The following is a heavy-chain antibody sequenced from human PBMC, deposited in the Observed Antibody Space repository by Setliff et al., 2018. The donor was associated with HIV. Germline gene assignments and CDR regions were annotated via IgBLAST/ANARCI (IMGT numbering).Heavy chain of an antibody. J-gene: IGHJ3*02. CDR2: IYISGST. V-gene: IGHV4-61*02. D-gene: IGHD3-22*01. CDR3: AREDYYDSSGDAFDI. Sequence: KTSETLSLTCTVSGGSISSGNYYWNWIRQPAGKGLEWIGRIYISGSTNYNPSLESRVTISLDTSKNQFSLKLSSVTAADTAVYYCAREDYYDSSGDAFDIWGQGTRVT. CDR1: GGSISSGNYY.